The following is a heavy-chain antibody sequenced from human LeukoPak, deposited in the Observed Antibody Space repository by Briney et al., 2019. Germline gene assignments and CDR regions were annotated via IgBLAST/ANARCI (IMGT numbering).Heavy chain of an antibody. Sequence: LGGSLRLSCAASGFSFSDYYMSWIRQAPGKGLEWVSYISTSSGNTNYADSVKGRFTISRDNAKNSLYLQMNSLRAEDTAVYYCARGAQADGYWGQGTLVTVSS. CDR3: ARGAQADGY. V-gene: IGHV3-11*05. D-gene: IGHD5-24*01. J-gene: IGHJ4*02. CDR1: GFSFSDYY. CDR2: ISTSSGNT.